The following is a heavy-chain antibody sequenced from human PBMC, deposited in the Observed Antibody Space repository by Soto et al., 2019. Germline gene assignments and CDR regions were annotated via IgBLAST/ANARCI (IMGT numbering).Heavy chain of an antibody. CDR1: GGSIASSAYY. D-gene: IGHD3-10*01. CDR2: IYYSGST. J-gene: IGHJ6*02. CDR3: ARQSGSGSYYIYYYYGMDV. V-gene: IGHV4-39*01. Sequence: PSETLSLTCTVSGGSIASSAYYWGWIRQPPGKGLEWIGSIYYSGSTYYNPSLKSRVTISVDTSENQFSLKLSSVTAADTAVYYCARQSGSGSYYIYYYYGMDVWGQGTTVTVSS.